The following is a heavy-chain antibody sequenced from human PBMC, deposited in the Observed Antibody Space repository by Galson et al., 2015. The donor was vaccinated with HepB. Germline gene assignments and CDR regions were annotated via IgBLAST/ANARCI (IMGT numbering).Heavy chain of an antibody. V-gene: IGHV3-30*18. CDR3: VKGNHHRDSSGYYLRADY. CDR2: ISYDGSKK. Sequence: SLRLSCAGTGFMFTAYGMHWVRQAPGKGLEWVSAISYDGSKKYYADSVKGRLTISRDNSKNTLYLQMNSLRTEDTAVYYCVKGNHHRDSSGYYLRADYWGQGTLVTVSS. CDR1: GFMFTAYG. D-gene: IGHD3-22*01. J-gene: IGHJ4*02.